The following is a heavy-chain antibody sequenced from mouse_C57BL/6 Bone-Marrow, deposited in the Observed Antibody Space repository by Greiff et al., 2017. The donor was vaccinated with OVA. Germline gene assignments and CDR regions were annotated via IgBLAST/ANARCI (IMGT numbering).Heavy chain of an antibody. Sequence: VQLQQSGPELVKPGASVKIPCKASGYTFTDYNMDWVKQSHGQSLEWIGDINPNNGGTIYNQKFKGKATLTVDKSSSTAYMELHSLTSEDTAVYYCASYLSDGCCYWYFDVWGTGTTVTVSS. CDR2: INPNNGGT. D-gene: IGHD5-5*01. J-gene: IGHJ1*03. CDR1: GYTFTDYN. V-gene: IGHV1-18*01. CDR3: ASYLSDGCCYWYFDV.